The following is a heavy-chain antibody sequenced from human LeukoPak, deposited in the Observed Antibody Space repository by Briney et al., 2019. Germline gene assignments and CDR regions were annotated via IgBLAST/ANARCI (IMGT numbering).Heavy chain of an antibody. D-gene: IGHD2/OR15-2a*01. CDR2: IYASGST. CDR1: GASISSYY. Sequence: SETLSLTCSVSGASISSYYWNWIRQSAGKGLEWVGRIYASGSTNYNPSLKSRVTISMDKSKNQFSLNLKSVTAADTAIYHCARDFYGDDGHHPFDYWGQGVLVTVSS. V-gene: IGHV4-4*07. CDR3: ARDFYGDDGHHPFDY. J-gene: IGHJ4*02.